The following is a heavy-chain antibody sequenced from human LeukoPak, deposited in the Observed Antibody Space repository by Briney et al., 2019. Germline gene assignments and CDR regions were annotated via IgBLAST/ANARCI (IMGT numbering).Heavy chain of an antibody. V-gene: IGHV4-39*01. CDR2: IYYSGST. Sequence: SDTLSLTCTVSGGSMSSISYYWGWIRQPPGKGLEWIGSIYYSGSTYYNPSLKSRVTISVDTSKNQFSLKLSSVTAADTAVYYCARHLGPDIVVVPAAIDDYWSQGTLVTVSS. CDR1: GGSMSSISYY. CDR3: ARHLGPDIVVVPAAIDDY. D-gene: IGHD2-2*01. J-gene: IGHJ4*02.